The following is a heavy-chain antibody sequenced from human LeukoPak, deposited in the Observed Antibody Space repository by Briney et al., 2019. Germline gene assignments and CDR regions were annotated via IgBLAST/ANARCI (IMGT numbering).Heavy chain of an antibody. Sequence: SSETLSLTCTVSGGSISSYYWSWVRQPPGKGLEWIGEINHSGSTNYNPSLKSRVTISVDTSKNQFSLKLSSVTAADTAVYYCARRSGYYGSGSSPFDYWGQGTLVTVSS. V-gene: IGHV4-34*01. CDR3: ARRSGYYGSGSSPFDY. J-gene: IGHJ4*02. CDR2: INHSGST. D-gene: IGHD3-10*01. CDR1: GGSISSYY.